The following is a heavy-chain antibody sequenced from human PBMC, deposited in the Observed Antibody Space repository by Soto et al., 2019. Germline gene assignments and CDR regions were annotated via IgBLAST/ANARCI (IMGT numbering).Heavy chain of an antibody. CDR2: IIPIFGTA. D-gene: IGHD2-21*02. CDR3: ALPKIVVATATPYYYYGMDV. V-gene: IGHV1-69*12. CDR1: GGTFSSYA. Sequence: QVQLVQSGAEVKKPGSSVKVSCKASGGTFSSYAISWVRQAPGQGLEWMGGIIPIFGTANYAPKFQGRVTITAHESTSTDYMELSSLRSEETAVYYCALPKIVVATATPYYYYGMDVWGQGTTVTVSS. J-gene: IGHJ6*02.